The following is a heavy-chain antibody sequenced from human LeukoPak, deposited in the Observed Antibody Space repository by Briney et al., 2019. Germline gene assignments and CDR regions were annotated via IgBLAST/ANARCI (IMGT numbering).Heavy chain of an antibody. CDR3: ARDDWGYDFWSGYIPMFDY. CDR1: GFTFSSYW. J-gene: IGHJ4*02. D-gene: IGHD3-3*01. Sequence: GGSLRLSCAASGFTFSSYWMSWVRRAPGKGLEWVANIKQDGSEKYYVDSVKGRFTISRDNAKNSLYLQMNSLRAEDTAVYYCARDDWGYDFWSGYIPMFDYWGQGTLVTVSS. CDR2: IKQDGSEK. V-gene: IGHV3-7*01.